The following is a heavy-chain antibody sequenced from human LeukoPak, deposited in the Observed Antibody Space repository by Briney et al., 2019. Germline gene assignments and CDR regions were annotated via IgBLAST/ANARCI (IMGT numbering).Heavy chain of an antibody. CDR1: GFTFSSYA. J-gene: IGHJ3*02. V-gene: IGHV3-23*01. Sequence: GGSLRLSCAASGFTFSSYAMSWVRQAPGKGLEWVSAISGSGGSTYYADSAKGRFTISRDNSKNTLYLQMNSLRAEDTAVYYCARRYPNNDAFDIWGQGTMVTVSS. CDR2: ISGSGGST. CDR3: ARRYPNNDAFDI. D-gene: IGHD1/OR15-1a*01.